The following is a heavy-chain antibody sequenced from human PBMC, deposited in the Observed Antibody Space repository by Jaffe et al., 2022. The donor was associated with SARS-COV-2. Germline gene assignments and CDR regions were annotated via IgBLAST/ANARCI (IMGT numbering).Heavy chain of an antibody. CDR1: GFTFSSYA. J-gene: IGHJ4*02. CDR2: ILYDGSNK. V-gene: IGHV3-30*04. CDR3: ARGHGSGLPFLDN. Sequence: QVQLVESGGGVVQPGRSLRLSCTASGFTFSSYAMHWVRQAPGMGLEWVALILYDGSNKYYADSVKGRFTISRDNSKNTLYLQMNSLRAEDTAVYSCARGHGSGLPFLDNWGQGTRLTVSS. D-gene: IGHD3-10*01.